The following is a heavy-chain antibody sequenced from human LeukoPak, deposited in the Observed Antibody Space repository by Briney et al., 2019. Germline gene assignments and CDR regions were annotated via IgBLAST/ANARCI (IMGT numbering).Heavy chain of an antibody. D-gene: IGHD2-21*02. CDR3: VRENIVPVTAIRDAFDI. J-gene: IGHJ3*02. V-gene: IGHV3-48*02. Sequence: PGGSLRLSCAASGFTFSSYSMNWVRQAPGKGLEWVSYISSGSSTIYYADSVKGRFTISRDNAKNSLCLQMNSLRDENTAVCYYVRENIVPVTAIRDAFDIWGQGTMVTVSS. CDR1: GFTFSSYS. CDR2: ISSGSSTI.